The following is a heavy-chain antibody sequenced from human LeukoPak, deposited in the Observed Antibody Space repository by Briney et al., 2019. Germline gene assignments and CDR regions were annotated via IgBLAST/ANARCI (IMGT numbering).Heavy chain of an antibody. V-gene: IGHV1-2*02. J-gene: IGHJ6*03. Sequence: GASVKVSCKASGYSFTGYYIHWVRQAPGQGLEWMGWINPDSGGTYYAQKFQGRVIMTRDTSISTAYMELSRLRSDDTAVYYCARDPGSSYTSSWYDFYYMDVWGKGTTVTISS. D-gene: IGHD6-13*01. CDR1: GYSFTGYY. CDR3: ARDPGSSYTSSWYDFYYMDV. CDR2: INPDSGGT.